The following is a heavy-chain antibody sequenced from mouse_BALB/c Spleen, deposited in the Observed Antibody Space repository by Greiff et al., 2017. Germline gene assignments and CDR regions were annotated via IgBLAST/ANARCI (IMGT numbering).Heavy chain of an antibody. Sequence: QVQLKQSGAELAKPGASVKMSCKASGYTFTSYWMHWVKQRPGQGLEWIGYINPSTGSTEYNQKFKDKATWTADKSSSTAYMQLSSLTSEDSAVYYCTRYRYERAMDYWGQGTSVTVAS. CDR1: GYTFTSYW. J-gene: IGHJ4*01. D-gene: IGHD2-14*01. CDR2: INPSTGST. V-gene: IGHV1-7*01. CDR3: TRYRYERAMDY.